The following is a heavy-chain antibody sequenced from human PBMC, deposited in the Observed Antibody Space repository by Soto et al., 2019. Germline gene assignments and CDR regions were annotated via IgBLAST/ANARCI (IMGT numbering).Heavy chain of an antibody. J-gene: IGHJ4*02. CDR1: GCSISIGYCY. CDR2: IYYTGSS. D-gene: IGHD6-6*01. V-gene: IGHV4-30-4*01. Sequence: SETMSLTCAISGCSISIGYCYWRGVRQPLGEDLEYIGYIYYTGSSYSNPSLKSRVTISVDTSKNQFSLKLTSVTAADTAVYYCVRRIAVKPRYYFDYWGQGTLVTVSS. CDR3: VRRIAVKPRYYFDY.